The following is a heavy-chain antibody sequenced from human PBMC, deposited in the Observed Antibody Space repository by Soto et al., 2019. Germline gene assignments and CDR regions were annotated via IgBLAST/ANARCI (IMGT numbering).Heavy chain of an antibody. Sequence: EVQLVESGGGLVQPGRSLRLSCAASGFTFDDYAMHWVRQAPGKGLEWVSGISWNSGSIGYADSVKGRFTISRDNAKNSLYLQMNSLRAEDMALYYCAKDSSSWYGYFQHWGQGTLVTVSS. CDR2: ISWNSGSI. J-gene: IGHJ1*01. D-gene: IGHD6-13*01. CDR1: GFTFDDYA. CDR3: AKDSSSWYGYFQH. V-gene: IGHV3-9*03.